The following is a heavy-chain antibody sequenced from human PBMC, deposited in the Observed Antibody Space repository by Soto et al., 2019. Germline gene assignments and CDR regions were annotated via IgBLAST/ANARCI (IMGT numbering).Heavy chain of an antibody. CDR2: TYSGGST. CDR1: GFTVSSNY. V-gene: IGHV3-66*01. Sequence: PGGSLRLSCAASGFTVSSNYMSWVRQAPGKGLECVSVTYSGGSTYYADSVKGRFTISRDNSKNTLYLQMNTLRAEDTAVYYCAKARLGSSGYYADYWGQGTLVTVSS. D-gene: IGHD3-22*01. CDR3: AKARLGSSGYYADY. J-gene: IGHJ4*02.